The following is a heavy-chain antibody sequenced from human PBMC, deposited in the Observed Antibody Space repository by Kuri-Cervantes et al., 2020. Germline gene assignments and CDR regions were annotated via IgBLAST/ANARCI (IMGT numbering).Heavy chain of an antibody. V-gene: IGHV3-48*04. D-gene: IGHD5-12*01. CDR2: ISSSSSTI. CDR1: GFTFSSYS. CDR3: ARDGSGWLRLVDY. J-gene: IGHJ4*02. Sequence: GGSLRLSCAASGFTFSSYSMNWVRQAPGKGLEWVSYISSSSSTIYYADSVKGRFTISRDNAKNSLYLQMNSLRAEDTAVYYCARDGSGWLRLVDYWGQGTLVTVSS.